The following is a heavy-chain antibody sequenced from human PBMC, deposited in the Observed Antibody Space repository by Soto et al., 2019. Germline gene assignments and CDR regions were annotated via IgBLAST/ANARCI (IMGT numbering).Heavy chain of an antibody. CDR1: GGSISSGGYS. CDR2: IYHSGST. D-gene: IGHD3-22*01. J-gene: IGHJ3*02. V-gene: IGHV4-30-2*01. CDR3: ASTYYYDSSGYFHAFDI. Sequence: SETLSLTCAASGGSISSGGYSWSWIRQPPGKGLEWIGYIYHSGSTYYNPSLKSRVTISVDRSKNQFSLKLSSVTAADTAVYYCASTYYYDSSGYFHAFDIWGQGTMVTVSS.